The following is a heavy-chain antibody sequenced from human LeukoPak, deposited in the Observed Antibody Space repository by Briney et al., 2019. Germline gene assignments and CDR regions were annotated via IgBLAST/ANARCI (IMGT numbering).Heavy chain of an antibody. CDR3: AKDFSDSSGYFLVPHLFDY. J-gene: IGHJ4*02. CDR2: ICSSGRIT. Sequence: GGSLRLSCAASGFTFSTYDLNWVRQAPGKGLEWLSSICSSGRITYYADPVRGRFTISRDNAKISPYLQMNSLRAEDTAVYYCAKDFSDSSGYFLVPHLFDYWGGGALVTVFS. V-gene: IGHV3-48*03. D-gene: IGHD3-22*01. CDR1: GFTFSTYD.